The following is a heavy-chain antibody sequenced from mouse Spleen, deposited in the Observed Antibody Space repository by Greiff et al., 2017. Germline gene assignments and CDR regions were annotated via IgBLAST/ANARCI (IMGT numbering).Heavy chain of an antibody. V-gene: IGHV2-9*02. CDR2: IWAGGST. CDR3: ARDDSAWFAY. D-gene: IGHD2-13*01. Sequence: VQGVESGPGLVAPSQSLSITCTVSGFSLTSYGVHWVRQPPGKGLEWLGVIWAGGSTNYNSALMSRLSISKDNSKSQVFLKMNSLQTDDTAMYYCARDDSAWFAYWGQGTLVTVSA. CDR1: GFSLTSYG. J-gene: IGHJ3*01.